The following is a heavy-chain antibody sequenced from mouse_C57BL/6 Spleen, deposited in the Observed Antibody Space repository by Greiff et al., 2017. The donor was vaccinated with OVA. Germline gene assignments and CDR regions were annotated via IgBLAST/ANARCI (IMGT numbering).Heavy chain of an antibody. V-gene: IGHV1-52*01. CDR1: GYTFTSYW. CDR2: IDPSDSET. J-gene: IGHJ2*01. Sequence: QVQLKQPGAELVRPGSSVKLSCKASGYTFTSYWMHWVKQRPIQGLEWIGNIDPSDSETHYNQKFKDKATLTVDKSSSTAYMQLSSLTSEDSAVYYCARHYGSSYYFDYWGQGTTLTVSS. CDR3: ARHYGSSYYFDY. D-gene: IGHD1-1*01.